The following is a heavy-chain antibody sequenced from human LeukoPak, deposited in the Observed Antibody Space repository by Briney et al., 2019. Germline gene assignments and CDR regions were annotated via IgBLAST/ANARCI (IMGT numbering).Heavy chain of an antibody. J-gene: IGHJ5*02. Sequence: SETLSLTCTVSGGSISSYYWSWIRQPPGKGLEWIGYIYYSGSTNYNPSLKSRVTISVDTSKNQFSLKLSSVTAADTAVYYCARGIITMVRGAKSWFDPWGQGTLVTVSS. V-gene: IGHV4-59*08. CDR3: ARGIITMVRGAKSWFDP. CDR2: IYYSGST. CDR1: GGSISSYY. D-gene: IGHD3-10*01.